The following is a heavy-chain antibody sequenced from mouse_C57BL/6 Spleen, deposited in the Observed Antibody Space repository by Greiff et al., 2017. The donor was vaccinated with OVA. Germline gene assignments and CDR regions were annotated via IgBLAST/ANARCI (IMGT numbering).Heavy chain of an antibody. CDR2: ISSGGSYT. CDR1: GFTFSSYG. Sequence: EVQLQESGGDLVKPGGSLKLSCAASGFTFSSYGMSWVRQTPDKRLEWVATISSGGSYTYYPDSVQGRFTISRDNAKNTLYLQMSSLKSEDTAMYYCARHGDGYSDYWGQGTTLTVSS. D-gene: IGHD2-3*01. CDR3: ARHGDGYSDY. V-gene: IGHV5-6*01. J-gene: IGHJ2*01.